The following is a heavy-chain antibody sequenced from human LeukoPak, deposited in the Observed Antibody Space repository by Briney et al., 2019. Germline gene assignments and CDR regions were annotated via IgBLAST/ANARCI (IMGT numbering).Heavy chain of an antibody. D-gene: IGHD2-2*01. V-gene: IGHV1-69*06. CDR1: GGTFSSYS. Sequence: ASVKVSCKASGGTFSSYSISWVRQAPGQGLEWMGGIIPIFGTANYAQKFQGRVTITADKSTSTAYMELSSLRSEDTAVYYCARAGCSSTSCYVGEIDYWGQGNLVTVSS. CDR3: ARAGCSSTSCYVGEIDY. CDR2: IIPIFGTA. J-gene: IGHJ4*02.